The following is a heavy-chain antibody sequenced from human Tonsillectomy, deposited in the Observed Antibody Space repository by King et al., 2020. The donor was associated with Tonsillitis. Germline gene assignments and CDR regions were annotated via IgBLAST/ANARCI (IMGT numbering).Heavy chain of an antibody. V-gene: IGHV3-23*04. D-gene: IGHD1-1*01. CDR3: AKQFLDAN. J-gene: IGHJ4*02. CDR2: ISECGDTT. Sequence: VQLVESGGGLVQPGGSLRLSCAASGFTFSSYAMNWVRQAPGKGLEWVSSISECGDTTDYADSVRGRFTISRDNSRNTLYLQMNSLWAEDTAVYHCAKQFLDANWGQGTLVTVSS. CDR1: GFTFSSYA.